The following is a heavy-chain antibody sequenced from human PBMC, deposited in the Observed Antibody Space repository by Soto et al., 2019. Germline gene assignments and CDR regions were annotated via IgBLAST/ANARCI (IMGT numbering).Heavy chain of an antibody. J-gene: IGHJ3*02. CDR2: ISWNSGSI. CDR3: AKARLWSGFFAFDI. V-gene: IGHV3-9*01. Sequence: EVQLVESGGDLVQPGRSLRLSCAASGFSFDDYAMHWVRQAPGKGLEWVSGISWNSGSIGYADSVKGRFTISRDNAENSLFLQMNSLRTEDTALYYCAKARLWSGFFAFDIWGQGTMVTVSS. CDR1: GFSFDDYA. D-gene: IGHD3-3*01.